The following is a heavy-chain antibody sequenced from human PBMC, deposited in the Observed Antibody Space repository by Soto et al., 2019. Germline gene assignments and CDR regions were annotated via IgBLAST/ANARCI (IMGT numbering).Heavy chain of an antibody. CDR3: ARHGGYDYYYYYGMDV. V-gene: IGHV5-51*01. D-gene: IGHD5-12*01. CDR2: IYLGDSDT. Sequence: GESLKISCKGSGYSFTSYWIGWVRQMPGKGLEWMGIIYLGDSDTRYSPSFQGQVTISADKSISTAYLQWSSLKASDTAMYYCARHGGYDYYYYYGMDVWGQGTTVTVSS. CDR1: GYSFTSYW. J-gene: IGHJ6*02.